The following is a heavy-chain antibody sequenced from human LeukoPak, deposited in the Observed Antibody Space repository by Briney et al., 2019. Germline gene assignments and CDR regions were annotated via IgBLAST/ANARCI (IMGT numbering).Heavy chain of an antibody. D-gene: IGHD1-26*01. J-gene: IGHJ4*02. CDR3: ARSSVGARRRIDY. CDR2: MKPNSGNT. V-gene: IGHV1-8*01. CDR1: GYTFTSYD. Sequence: GASVKVSCKASGYTFTSYDINWVRQATGQGLEWMGWMKPNSGNTGYAQNFQGRVTMTRSASINTAYMELSSLTSDDTAVYYCARSSVGARRRIDYWGQGTLVTVSS.